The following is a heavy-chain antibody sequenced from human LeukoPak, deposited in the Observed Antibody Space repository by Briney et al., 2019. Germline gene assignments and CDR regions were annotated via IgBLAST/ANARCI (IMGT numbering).Heavy chain of an antibody. J-gene: IGHJ4*02. CDR1: GFTFSSYA. Sequence: GGSLRLSCAASGFTFSSYAMSWVRQAPGKGLEWVSSISSGSGYIYYADSVKGRFTISRDDAKSSLYLQMNSLRADDTAVYYCASDGWPGSSYYRPFDYWGQGTLVTVSS. CDR2: ISSGSGYI. D-gene: IGHD6-13*01. CDR3: ASDGWPGSSYYRPFDY. V-gene: IGHV3-21*01.